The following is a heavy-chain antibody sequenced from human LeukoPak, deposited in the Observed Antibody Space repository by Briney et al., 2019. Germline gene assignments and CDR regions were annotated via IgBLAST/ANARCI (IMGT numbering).Heavy chain of an antibody. D-gene: IGHD6-19*01. CDR2: ISDSGGNT. CDR1: GFTFSSYA. J-gene: IGHJ4*02. Sequence: PGGSLRLSCAASGFTFSSYAMSWVRQAPGQGLEWVSAISDSGGNTYYADSVKGRFTISRDSSKNTLCLQMNSLRAEDTAVYYCAKQDIRSSAWYDWGQGTLVTVSS. V-gene: IGHV3-23*01. CDR3: AKQDIRSSAWYD.